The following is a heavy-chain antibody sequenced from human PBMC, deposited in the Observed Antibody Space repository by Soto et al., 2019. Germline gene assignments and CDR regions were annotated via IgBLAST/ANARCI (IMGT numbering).Heavy chain of an antibody. CDR1: GGSFSGYY. V-gene: IGHV4-34*01. D-gene: IGHD2-21*01. J-gene: IGHJ6*02. CDR2: INHSGST. Sequence: PSETLSLTCAVYGGSFSGYYWSWIRQPPGKGLEWIGEINHSGSTNYNPSLKSRVTISVDTSKNQFSLKLSSVTAADTAVYYCARIRGGALDVWGQGTTVTVSS. CDR3: ARIRGGALDV.